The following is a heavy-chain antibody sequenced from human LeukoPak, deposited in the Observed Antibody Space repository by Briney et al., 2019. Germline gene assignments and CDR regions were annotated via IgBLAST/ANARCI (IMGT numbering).Heavy chain of an antibody. D-gene: IGHD2-8*02. J-gene: IGHJ4*02. CDR3: GSSPPPDTGGGSTPSFKR. V-gene: IGHV3-30*04. CDR2: ISYDGSNT. Sequence: GGSLRLSCAASGFTFSNYGIHWVRQAPGKGLEWVALISYDGSNTWYADSVKGRFTISRDNSKNTLYLQMTSLGVEDTALYYCGSSPPPDTGGGSTPSFKRGAQETRATV. CDR1: GFTFSNYG.